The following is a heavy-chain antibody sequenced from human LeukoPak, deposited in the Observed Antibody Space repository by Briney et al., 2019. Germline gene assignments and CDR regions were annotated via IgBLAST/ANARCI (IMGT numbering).Heavy chain of an antibody. CDR1: GGSISSGDYS. D-gene: IGHD3-22*01. V-gene: IGHV4-30-2*01. CDR3: ARFHYYDSIDAFDI. CDR2: IYHSGST. J-gene: IGHJ3*02. Sequence: SETLSLTCAVSGGSISSGDYSWSWIRQPPGKGLEWIGYIYHSGSTYYNPSLKSRVTISVDRSKNQFSLKLSSVTAADTAVYYCARFHYYDSIDAFDIWGQGTMVTVSS.